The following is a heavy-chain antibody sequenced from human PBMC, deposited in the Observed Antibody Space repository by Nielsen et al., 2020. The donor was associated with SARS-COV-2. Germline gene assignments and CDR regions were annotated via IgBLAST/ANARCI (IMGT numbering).Heavy chain of an antibody. V-gene: IGHV5-51*01. D-gene: IGHD6-13*01. CDR2: NYSGDSDT. CDR3: ARLGLRGAAAGTSWFDP. Sequence: GESLKISCKGSGYSFTSYRIGRVRQMPGKGLEWMGINYSGDSDTRYSPSFQGQVTISADKSISTAYLQWSSLKASDTAMYYCARLGLRGAAAGTSWFDPWGQGTLVTVSS. J-gene: IGHJ5*02. CDR1: GYSFTSYR.